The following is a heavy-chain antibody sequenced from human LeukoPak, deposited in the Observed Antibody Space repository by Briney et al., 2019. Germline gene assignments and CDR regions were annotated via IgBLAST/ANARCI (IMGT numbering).Heavy chain of an antibody. CDR2: IYPGGSDT. CDR3: ARRRGSGRCFDWIDY. Sequence: GESLKISRKGSGYNFTSFWNGWVRQMPGKGLEWMGIIYPGGSDTRYSTSFQGQVTISDDKSINTADLQWNSPKASDSAMYHCARRRGSGRCFDWIDYWGQGTLVTVSS. V-gene: IGHV5-51*01. J-gene: IGHJ4*02. D-gene: IGHD3-9*01. CDR1: GYNFTSFW.